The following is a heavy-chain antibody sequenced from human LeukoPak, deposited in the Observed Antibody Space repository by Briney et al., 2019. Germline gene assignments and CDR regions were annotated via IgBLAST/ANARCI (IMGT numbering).Heavy chain of an antibody. V-gene: IGHV1-46*01. D-gene: IGHD3-22*01. J-gene: IGHJ5*02. CDR1: GYTFTSYY. Sequence: GASVKVSCKASGYTFTSYYMHWVRQAPGQGLEWMGIINPSGGSTSYAQKFQGRVTMTRDTSTSTVYMELSSLRSEDTAVYYCARGSTMIVVVLVRGPDPWGQGTLVTVSS. CDR2: INPSGGST. CDR3: ARGSTMIVVVLVRGPDP.